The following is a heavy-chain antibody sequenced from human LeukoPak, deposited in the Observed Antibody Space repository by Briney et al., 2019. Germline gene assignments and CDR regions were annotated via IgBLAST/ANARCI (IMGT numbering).Heavy chain of an antibody. CDR3: AREVSGDPGGY. V-gene: IGHV1-2*06. D-gene: IGHD7-27*01. CDR1: GGTFSSYA. J-gene: IGHJ4*02. Sequence: ASVKVSCKASGGTFSSYAISWVRQAPGQGLEWMGRINPNSGGTNYAQKFQGRVTMTRDTSISTAYMELSRLRSDDTAVYYCAREVSGDPGGYWGQGTLVTVSS. CDR2: INPNSGGT.